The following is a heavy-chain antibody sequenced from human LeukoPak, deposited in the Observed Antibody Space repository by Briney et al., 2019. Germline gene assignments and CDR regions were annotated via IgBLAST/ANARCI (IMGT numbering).Heavy chain of an antibody. V-gene: IGHV4-59*01. J-gene: IGHJ4*02. CDR2: IYYSGST. CDR1: GGSISSYY. CDR3: AKFPPDYYDSSGYHLTGY. D-gene: IGHD3-22*01. Sequence: KASETLSLTCTVSGGSISSYYWSWIRQPPGKGLEWIGYIYYSGSTNYNPSLESRVTISVDTSKNQFSLKLSSVTAADTAVYYCAKFPPDYYDSSGYHLTGYWGQGTLVTVSS.